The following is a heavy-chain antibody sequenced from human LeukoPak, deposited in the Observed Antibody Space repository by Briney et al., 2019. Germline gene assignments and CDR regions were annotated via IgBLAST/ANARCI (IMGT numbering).Heavy chain of an antibody. D-gene: IGHD1-26*01. V-gene: IGHV4-4*02. CDR1: GGSISSSNW. CDR3: ARHLLSRAFDI. Sequence: SGTLSLTCAVSGGSISSSNWWSWVRQPPGKGLEWIGEIYHSGSTYYNPSLKSRVTVSVDTSKNQFSLKLSSVTAADTAVYYCARHLLSRAFDIWGQGTMVTVSS. J-gene: IGHJ3*02. CDR2: IYHSGST.